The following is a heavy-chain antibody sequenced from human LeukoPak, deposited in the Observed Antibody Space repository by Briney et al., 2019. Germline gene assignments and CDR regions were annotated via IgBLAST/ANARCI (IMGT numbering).Heavy chain of an antibody. CDR1: GFTFSSYW. CDR3: ARVPMVRGVIDYYYGMDV. CDR2: IKQDGSEK. Sequence: GGSLRLSCAASGFTFSSYWMSWVRQAAGKGLEWVANIKQDGSEKYYVDSVKGRFTISRDNAKNSLYLQMNSLRAEDTALYYCARVPMVRGVIDYYYGMDVWGQGTTVTVSS. D-gene: IGHD3-10*01. J-gene: IGHJ6*02. V-gene: IGHV3-7*03.